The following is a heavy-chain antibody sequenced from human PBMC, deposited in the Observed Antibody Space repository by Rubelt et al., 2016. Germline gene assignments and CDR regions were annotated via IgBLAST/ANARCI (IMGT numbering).Heavy chain of an antibody. CDR2: ISPGGYT. J-gene: IGHJ4*02. Sequence: QFQLLQWGAGLLKPSETLSLTCAVSGGSFTASSWTWIRQTPGRGLEWIGDISPGGYTTYNPSLNSGATIVIDTSKNQFSLTRTSVTAADTAVYFCARGRRTLRSCYGPDCYTHDFWGQGVLVSVSS. CDR1: GGSFTASS. CDR3: ARGRRTLRSCYGPDCYTHDF. V-gene: IGHV4-34*01. D-gene: IGHD2-2*02.